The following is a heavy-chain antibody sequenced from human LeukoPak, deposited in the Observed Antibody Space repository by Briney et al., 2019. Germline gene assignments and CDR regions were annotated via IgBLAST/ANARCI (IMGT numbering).Heavy chain of an antibody. V-gene: IGHV1-24*01. CDR1: GYTLTELS. Sequence: ASVKVSCKVSGYTLTELSMHWVRQAPGKGLEWMGGFDPEGGETIYAQKFQGRVTMTEDTSTDTAYMELSSLRSEDTAVYYCATVGLICSSTSCYFDYWGQGTLVTVSS. CDR3: ATVGLICSSTSCYFDY. D-gene: IGHD2-2*01. CDR2: FDPEGGET. J-gene: IGHJ4*02.